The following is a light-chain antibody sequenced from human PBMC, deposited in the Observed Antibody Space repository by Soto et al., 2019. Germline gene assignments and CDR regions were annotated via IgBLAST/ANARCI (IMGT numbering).Light chain of an antibody. CDR2: EGD. CDR1: SSDVVNYNL. CDR3: CAYVGSSTSDVL. V-gene: IGLV2-23*01. Sequence: QSALTQPASVSGSPGQSITISCTGTSSDVVNYNLVSWYQQHPGRAPKLMIYEGDKRPSGLSNRFSGSGSGNTASLTISGLQADDEADYYCCAYVGSSTSDVLFGGGTKLTVL. J-gene: IGLJ2*01.